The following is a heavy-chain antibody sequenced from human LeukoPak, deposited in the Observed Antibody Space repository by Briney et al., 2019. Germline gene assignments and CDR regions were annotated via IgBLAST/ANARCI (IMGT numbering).Heavy chain of an antibody. CDR3: ARLSRDRLWFGPFDY. CDR2: IKRKTDGGTA. J-gene: IGHJ4*02. V-gene: IGHV3-15*01. CDR1: GFTFSNAW. D-gene: IGHD3-10*01. Sequence: GGSLRLSCAASGFTFSNAWMSWVRQAPGKGLEWVGRIKRKTDGGTADYAAPVKGRFTISRDNSKNTLYLQMDSLRAEDTAVYYCARLSRDRLWFGPFDYWGQGTLVTVSS.